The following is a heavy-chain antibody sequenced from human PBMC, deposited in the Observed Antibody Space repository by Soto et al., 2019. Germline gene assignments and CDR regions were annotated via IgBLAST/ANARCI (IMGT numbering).Heavy chain of an antibody. D-gene: IGHD2-2*02. CDR3: ARARDCSRTSCYINY. J-gene: IGHJ4*02. Sequence: QVQLVQSGAEVKKPGASVKVSCKASGYTFTSYIINWIRQAPGQGREWMGWVSAYNGNTNYAQKLQGRVTMTTDTSTSTAYMELRSLRSDDTAVYYCARARDCSRTSCYINYWGQGTLVTVSS. CDR1: GYTFTSYI. CDR2: VSAYNGNT. V-gene: IGHV1-18*01.